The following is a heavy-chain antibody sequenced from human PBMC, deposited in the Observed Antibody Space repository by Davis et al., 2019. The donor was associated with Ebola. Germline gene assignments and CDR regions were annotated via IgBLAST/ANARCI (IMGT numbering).Heavy chain of an antibody. D-gene: IGHD1-26*01. Sequence: PGGSLRLSCITSGFTFTANSMNWVRQAPGKGLEWISYISSSGGTTYYADFVQGRFTISRDNAKKSLYLQMNSLRDEDTAVYYCVRASSGSYYSVFDNWGQGSLVTV. CDR2: ISSSGGTT. J-gene: IGHJ4*02. CDR3: VRASSGSYYSVFDN. CDR1: GFTFTANS. V-gene: IGHV3-48*02.